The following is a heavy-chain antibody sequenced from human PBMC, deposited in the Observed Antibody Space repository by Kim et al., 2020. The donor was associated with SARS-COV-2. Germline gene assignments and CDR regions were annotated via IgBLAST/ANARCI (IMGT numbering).Heavy chain of an antibody. CDR2: GIT. J-gene: IGHJ4*02. D-gene: IGHD2-2*01. V-gene: IGHV4-59*01. Sequence: GITDYNPALKSGVTISSDTSKNEFSLELTSVTAAGTAIYYCVRSEGRASWRQFDYWGQGVLVTVSS. CDR3: VRSEGRASWRQFDY.